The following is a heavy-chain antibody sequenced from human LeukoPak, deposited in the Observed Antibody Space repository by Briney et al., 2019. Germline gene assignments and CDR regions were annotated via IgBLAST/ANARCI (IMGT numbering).Heavy chain of an antibody. CDR3: ATDPKQRITIFGVVIPTKVSAFDI. J-gene: IGHJ3*02. CDR2: FDPEDGET. CDR1: GYIVTELS. Sequence: ASVKVSCKVSGYIVTELSMHWVRQAPGKGLEWMGGFDPEDGETIYAQKFQGRVTMTEDTSTDTAYMELSSLRSEDTAVYYCATDPKQRITIFGVVIPTKVSAFDIWGQGTMVTVSS. D-gene: IGHD3-3*01. V-gene: IGHV1-24*01.